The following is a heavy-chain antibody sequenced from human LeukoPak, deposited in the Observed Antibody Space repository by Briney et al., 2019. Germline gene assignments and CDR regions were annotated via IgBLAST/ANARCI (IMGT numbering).Heavy chain of an antibody. D-gene: IGHD6-13*01. Sequence: PGGSLRLSCAASGFTFSSYGMHWVRQAPGKGLEWVADIWYDGSNKYYAAAVKGRFTISRDNSKNTLYLQMYSLRAEDTAVYYCARRFKRFGIAAAGSYLDVWGKGTTVTVSS. CDR1: GFTFSSYG. J-gene: IGHJ6*03. CDR2: IWYDGSNK. CDR3: ARRFKRFGIAAAGSYLDV. V-gene: IGHV3-33*01.